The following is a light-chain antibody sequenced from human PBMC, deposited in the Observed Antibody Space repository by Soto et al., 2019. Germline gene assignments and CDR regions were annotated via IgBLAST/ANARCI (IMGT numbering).Light chain of an antibody. CDR1: SSDVGGYNY. CDR3: CSYAGSYTYVV. J-gene: IGLJ2*01. V-gene: IGLV2-11*01. Sequence: QSALTQPRSGSGSPGQSVTISCTGTSSDVGGYNYVSWYQQHPGKAPKLMIYDVSKRPSGVPDRFSGSKSGNTASLTISGLQAEDEADYYCCSYAGSYTYVVFGGGIQLTVL. CDR2: DVS.